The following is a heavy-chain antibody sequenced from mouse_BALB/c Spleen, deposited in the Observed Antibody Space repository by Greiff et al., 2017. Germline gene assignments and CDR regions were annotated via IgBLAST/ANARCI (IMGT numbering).Heavy chain of an antibody. CDR3: ARAYYDYDGFAY. CDR1: GYTFSSYW. Sequence: QVQLQQSGAELMKPGASVKISCKATGYTFSSYWIEWVKQRPGHGLEWIGEILPGSGSINYNEKFKGKATFTADTSSNTAYMQLSSLTAEDSAVYYCARAYYDYDGFAYWGQGTLVTVSA. D-gene: IGHD2-4*01. J-gene: IGHJ3*01. CDR2: ILPGSGSI. V-gene: IGHV1-9*01.